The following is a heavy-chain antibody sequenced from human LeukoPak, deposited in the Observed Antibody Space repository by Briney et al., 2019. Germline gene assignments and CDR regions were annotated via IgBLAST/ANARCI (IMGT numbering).Heavy chain of an antibody. CDR1: EFTFSNFG. D-gene: IGHD3-22*01. Sequence: GGSLRLSCAASEFTFSNFGMHWVRQAPGKGLEWVAFIRYDGSNKYYADSVKGRFTISRDNSKNTLYLQMNSLRAEDTAVYYCAKDQEYYDSSEDAFDIWGQGTMVTVSS. CDR2: IRYDGSNK. V-gene: IGHV3-30*02. J-gene: IGHJ3*02. CDR3: AKDQEYYDSSEDAFDI.